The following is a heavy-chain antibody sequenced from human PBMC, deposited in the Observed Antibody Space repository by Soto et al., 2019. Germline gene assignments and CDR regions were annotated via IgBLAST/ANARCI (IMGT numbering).Heavy chain of an antibody. J-gene: IGHJ6*03. Sequence: SETLSLTCAVYGGSFSGYYWSWIRQPPGEGLEWIGEINHSGSTNYNPSLKSRVTISVDTSKNQFSLKLSSVTAADTAVYYCARGYGSDYYYYFMDVWGKGTTVTGSS. CDR2: INHSGST. V-gene: IGHV4-34*01. CDR3: ARGYGSDYYYYFMDV. D-gene: IGHD3-10*01. CDR1: GGSFSGYY.